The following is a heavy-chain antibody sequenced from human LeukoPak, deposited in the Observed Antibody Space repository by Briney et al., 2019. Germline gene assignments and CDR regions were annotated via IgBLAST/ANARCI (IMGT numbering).Heavy chain of an antibody. V-gene: IGHV1-69*02. CDR3: ARTSWGIVEFYAFDI. D-gene: IGHD3-22*01. Sequence: GSSVKVSCKASGGTFSSYTISWVRQAPGQGLEWMGRIIPILGIANYAQKFQGRVTITADKSTSTAYMELSSLRSEDTAVYYCARTSWGIVEFYAFDIWGQGTMVTVSS. J-gene: IGHJ3*02. CDR1: GGTFSSYT. CDR2: IIPILGIA.